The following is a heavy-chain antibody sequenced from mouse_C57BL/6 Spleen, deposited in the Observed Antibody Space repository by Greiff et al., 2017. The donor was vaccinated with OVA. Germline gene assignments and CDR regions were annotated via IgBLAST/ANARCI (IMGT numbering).Heavy chain of an antibody. CDR2: IYPGDGDT. Sequence: VQLHQSGAELVKPGASVKISCKASGYAFSSYWMNWVKQRPGQGLEWIGQIYPGDGDTNYDGKFKGKATLTADKSSSTAYMQLSSLTSEDSAVYYCARRATVVAPVDYWGQGTSVTVSS. J-gene: IGHJ4*01. D-gene: IGHD1-1*01. V-gene: IGHV1-80*01. CDR3: ARRATVVAPVDY. CDR1: GYAFSSYW.